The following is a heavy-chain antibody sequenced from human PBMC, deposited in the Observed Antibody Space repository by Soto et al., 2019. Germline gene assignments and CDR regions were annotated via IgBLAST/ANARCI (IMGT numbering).Heavy chain of an antibody. CDR2: IWYDGSNK. D-gene: IGHD5-18*01. CDR1: GFTFSSYG. J-gene: IGHJ4*02. Sequence: GGSLRLSRAASGFTFSSYGMHWVRQAPGKGLEWVAVIWYDGSNKYYADSVKGRFTISRDNSKNTLYLQMNSLRAEDTAVYYCARASVDTAMFRYWGQGTLVTVSS. CDR3: ARASVDTAMFRY. V-gene: IGHV3-33*01.